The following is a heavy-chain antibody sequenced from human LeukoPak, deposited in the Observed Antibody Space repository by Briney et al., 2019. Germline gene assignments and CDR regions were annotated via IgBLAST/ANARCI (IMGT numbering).Heavy chain of an antibody. Sequence: GGSLRLSCAASGFTFSSYSVNWVRQAPGKGLECVSYISISSSTIYYADSVKGRFTISRDNAKNSLYLQMNSLRAEDTAVYYCARGNIGYCSSTSCYEGDYWGQGTLVTVSS. CDR2: ISISSSTI. CDR1: GFTFSSYS. CDR3: ARGNIGYCSSTSCYEGDY. V-gene: IGHV3-48*01. D-gene: IGHD2-2*01. J-gene: IGHJ4*02.